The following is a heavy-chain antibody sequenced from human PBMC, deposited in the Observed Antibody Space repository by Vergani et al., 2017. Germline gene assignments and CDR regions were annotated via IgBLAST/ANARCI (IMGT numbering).Heavy chain of an antibody. Sequence: EVQLLESGGDLVQPGGSLRLSCAASGFTFIMHAMSWVRQAPGKGLEWVSTLSASDRRTHYADSVKGRFTISRDNSKNTLFLHMNSLRPEDTAVYYCAKVGRSEVAGTLGAFDFWGQGTMVTVSS. CDR1: GFTFIMHA. J-gene: IGHJ3*01. D-gene: IGHD6-19*01. CDR2: LSASDRRT. V-gene: IGHV3-23*01. CDR3: AKVGRSEVAGTLGAFDF.